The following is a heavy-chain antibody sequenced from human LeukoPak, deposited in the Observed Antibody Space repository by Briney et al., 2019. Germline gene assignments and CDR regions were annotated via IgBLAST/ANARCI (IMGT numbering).Heavy chain of an antibody. Sequence: SQTLSLTCTVSRGSISSGSYYWSWIRQPAGKGLEWIGRIYTSGSTNYNPSLKSRVTISVDTSKNQFSLKLSSVTAADTAVYYCARDSGYDFDYWGQGTLVTVSS. CDR3: ARDSGYDFDY. V-gene: IGHV4-61*02. J-gene: IGHJ4*02. D-gene: IGHD5-12*01. CDR1: RGSISSGSYY. CDR2: IYTSGST.